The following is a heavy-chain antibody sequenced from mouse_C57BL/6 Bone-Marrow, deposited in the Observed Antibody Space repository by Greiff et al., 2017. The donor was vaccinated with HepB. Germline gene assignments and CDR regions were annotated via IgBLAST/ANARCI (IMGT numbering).Heavy chain of an antibody. Sequence: VQLQQSGPGLVAPSQSLSITCTVSGFSFTSYGVSWVRQPPGKGLEWLGVIWGDGSTNYHSALISRLSISKDNSKSQVFLKLNSLQTDDTATYDCAKPEEVYYGNRPAWFAYWGQGTLVTVSA. CDR3: AKPEEVYYGNRPAWFAY. CDR1: GFSFTSYG. V-gene: IGHV2-3*01. CDR2: IWGDGST. J-gene: IGHJ3*01. D-gene: IGHD2-1*01.